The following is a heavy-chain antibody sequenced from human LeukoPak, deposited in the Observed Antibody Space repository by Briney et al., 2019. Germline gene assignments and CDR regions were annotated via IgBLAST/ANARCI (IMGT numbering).Heavy chain of an antibody. CDR1: GGTFSSYA. Sequence: SVKVSCKASGGTFSSYAISWVRQAPGQGLEWMGGIIPIFGTANYAQKFQGRVTITADGSTSTAYMELSSLRSEDTAVYYCAGAVVIIPDYYYMDVWGKGTTVTVSS. CDR3: AGAVVIIPDYYYMDV. D-gene: IGHD3-3*01. CDR2: IIPIFGTA. V-gene: IGHV1-69*01. J-gene: IGHJ6*03.